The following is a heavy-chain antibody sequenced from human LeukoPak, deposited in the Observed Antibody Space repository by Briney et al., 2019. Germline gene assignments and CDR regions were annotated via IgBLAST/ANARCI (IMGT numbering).Heavy chain of an antibody. CDR2: IIPILGIA. V-gene: IGHV1-69*04. CDR3: ARDGLYYYDSSGYSGIDY. D-gene: IGHD3-22*01. J-gene: IGHJ4*02. Sequence: ASVKVSCKASGGTFSSYAISWVRQAPGQGLEWMGRIIPILGIANYAQKFQGRVTITADKSTSTAYMELSSLRSEDTAVYYCARDGLYYYDSSGYSGIDYWGQGTLVTVSS. CDR1: GGTFSSYA.